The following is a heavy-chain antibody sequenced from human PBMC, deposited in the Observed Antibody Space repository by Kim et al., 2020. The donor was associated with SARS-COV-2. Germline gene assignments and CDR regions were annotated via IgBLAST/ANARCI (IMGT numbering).Heavy chain of an antibody. J-gene: IGHJ2*01. CDR3: AKGGTMVRGPTIFWGWYFDL. Sequence: RLTISRDNSKNTLYLQMNSLRAEDTAVYYCAKGGTMVRGPTIFWGWYFDLWGRGTLVTVSS. D-gene: IGHD3-10*01. V-gene: IGHV3-23*01.